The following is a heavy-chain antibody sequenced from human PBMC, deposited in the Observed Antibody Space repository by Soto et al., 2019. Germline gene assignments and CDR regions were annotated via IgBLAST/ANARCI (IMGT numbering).Heavy chain of an antibody. D-gene: IGHD3-10*01. J-gene: IGHJ3*02. CDR2: IKPDGSTT. V-gene: IGHV3-7*01. Sequence: GWSLRVWCSASVFTLSNDWLAWGRQTPGKGLEFVGNIKPDGSTTNYMDSVKGRFSISRDNARNSLYLQMNSLRVEDTAVYYCGTDRWGGAFDMWGQGTTVTVSS. CDR3: GTDRWGGAFDM. CDR1: VFTLSNDW.